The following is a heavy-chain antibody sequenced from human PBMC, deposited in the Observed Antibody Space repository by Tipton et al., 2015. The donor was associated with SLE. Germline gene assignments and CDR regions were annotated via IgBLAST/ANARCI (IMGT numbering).Heavy chain of an antibody. Sequence: TLSLTCAVSGVSIYSSNWWTWVRQPPGKGLEWIGEIHHSGTTYYNPSLESRVTISVDKSNNHFSLRLNSVTAADTAVYYCARAKSWLPLDFWGLGTLVAVSS. D-gene: IGHD5-24*01. J-gene: IGHJ4*02. CDR3: ARAKSWLPLDF. CDR1: GVSIYSSNW. CDR2: IHHSGTT. V-gene: IGHV4-4*02.